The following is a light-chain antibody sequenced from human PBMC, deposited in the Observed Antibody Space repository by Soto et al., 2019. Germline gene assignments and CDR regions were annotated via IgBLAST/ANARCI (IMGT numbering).Light chain of an antibody. Sequence: QSVLTQPPSASGSPGQSVTISCTGTSSEFGCYNFVSWNQQHPGKAPKLMIYEVSKRPSGIPDRFSGSKSGNTASLTVSGLQAEDEADYYCSSYAGNRHFYVFGTGTKVTVL. CDR2: EVS. CDR1: SSEFGCYNF. V-gene: IGLV2-8*01. J-gene: IGLJ1*01. CDR3: SSYAGNRHFYV.